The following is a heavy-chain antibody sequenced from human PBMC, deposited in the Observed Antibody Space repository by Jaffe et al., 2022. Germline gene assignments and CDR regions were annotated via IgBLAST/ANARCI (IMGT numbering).Heavy chain of an antibody. D-gene: IGHD3-10*01. Sequence: EVQLVESGGGLVQPGGSLRLSCAASGFTFRDCWMTWVRQAPGKGLEWVANMNQDGSEKYFLDSVKGRFTISRDNAKDSLYLQMNSLRAEDTAVYYCARDSRGVFDYWGQGTLVTVSS. CDR2: MNQDGSEK. V-gene: IGHV3-7*05. CDR1: GFTFRDCW. J-gene: IGHJ4*02. CDR3: ARDSRGVFDY.